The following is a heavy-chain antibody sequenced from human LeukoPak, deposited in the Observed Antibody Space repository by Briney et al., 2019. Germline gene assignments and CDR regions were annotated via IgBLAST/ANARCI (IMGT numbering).Heavy chain of an antibody. Sequence: GASVKVSCKDSGYTFTSYGISWVRQAPGQGLEWMGWISAYNGNTNYAQKLQGRVTMTTDTSTSTAYMELRSLRSDDTAVYYCARGQYSYGRHRSTIDYWGQGTLVTVSS. CDR1: GYTFTSYG. J-gene: IGHJ4*02. V-gene: IGHV1-18*01. CDR2: ISAYNGNT. D-gene: IGHD5-18*01. CDR3: ARGQYSYGRHRSTIDY.